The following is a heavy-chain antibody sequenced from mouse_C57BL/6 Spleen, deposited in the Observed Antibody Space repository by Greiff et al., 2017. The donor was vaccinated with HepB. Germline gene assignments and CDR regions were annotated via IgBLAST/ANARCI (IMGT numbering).Heavy chain of an antibody. CDR2: INPNNGGT. Sequence: EVQLQQSGPELVKPGASVKISCKASGYTFTDYYMNWVKQSHGKSLEWIGDINPNNGGTSYNQKFKGKATLTVDKSSSTAYMELRSLTSEDSAVYYCARKAFYYDYGDWYFDVWGTGTTVTVSS. CDR1: GYTFTDYY. J-gene: IGHJ1*03. CDR3: ARKAFYYDYGDWYFDV. V-gene: IGHV1-26*01. D-gene: IGHD2-4*01.